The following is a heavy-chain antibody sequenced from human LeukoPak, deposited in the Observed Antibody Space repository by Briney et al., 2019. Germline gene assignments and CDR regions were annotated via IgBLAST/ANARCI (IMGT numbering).Heavy chain of an antibody. V-gene: IGHV3-30*02. J-gene: IGHJ4*02. CDR2: IRYDGSNK. CDR3: AKDEWGYCSSTSCYPFDY. CDR1: GFTFSSYG. D-gene: IGHD2-2*01. Sequence: GGSLRLSCAASGFTFSSYGMHWVRQAPGKGLEWVAFIRYDGSNKYYADSVKGRFTISRDNSKNTLYLQMNSLRAEDTAVYYCAKDEWGYCSSTSCYPFDYWGQGTLVTVSS.